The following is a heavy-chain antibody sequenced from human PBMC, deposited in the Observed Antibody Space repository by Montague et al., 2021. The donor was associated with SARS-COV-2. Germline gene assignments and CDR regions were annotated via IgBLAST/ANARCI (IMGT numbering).Heavy chain of an antibody. D-gene: IGHD1-1*01. CDR2: TYYRSKWNN. CDR3: TSGREGNYNVMDV. Sequence: CAISGDSVSIVGARWNWVRQTPSRGLEWLGRTYYRSKWNNDYAVSVRGRVTINPDTSKNQFSLQLNSVTPEDTAIYYCTSGREGNYNVMDVWGQGTTVTVSS. J-gene: IGHJ6*02. CDR1: GDSVSIVGAR. V-gene: IGHV6-1*01.